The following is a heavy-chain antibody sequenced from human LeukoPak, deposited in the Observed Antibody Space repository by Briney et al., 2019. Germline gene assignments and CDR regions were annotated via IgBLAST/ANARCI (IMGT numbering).Heavy chain of an antibody. J-gene: IGHJ4*02. D-gene: IGHD5-18*01. Sequence: GGSLRLSCAASGSTFSGCGMNWVPQAPGKGLEWVAFIWYDGRDKYYTDSVKGRFTISRENSKNTLYLQMNSLRAEDTAMYYCAKDPYSYGSYFDYWGQGTLVTVSS. CDR1: GSTFSGCG. CDR2: IWYDGRDK. CDR3: AKDPYSYGSYFDY. V-gene: IGHV3-30*02.